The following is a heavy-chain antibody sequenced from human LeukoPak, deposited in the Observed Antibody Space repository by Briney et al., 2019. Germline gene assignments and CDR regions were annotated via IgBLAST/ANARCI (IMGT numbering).Heavy chain of an antibody. J-gene: IGHJ5*02. V-gene: IGHV1-2*02. CDR3: ARGGSGSYFSWLDP. CDR1: GYTSTGYY. D-gene: IGHD3-10*01. CDR2: INPNSGGT. Sequence: GASVKVSCKASGYTSTGYYIHWVRQAPGQGLECVGWINPNSGGTSYAQKFQGRVTMTRDTSISTAYMELSRLRSDDTAVYYRARGGSGSYFSWLDPWGQGTLVTVSS.